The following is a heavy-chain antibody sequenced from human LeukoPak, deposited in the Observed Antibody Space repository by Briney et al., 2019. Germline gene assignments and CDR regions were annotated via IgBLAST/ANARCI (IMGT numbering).Heavy chain of an antibody. D-gene: IGHD2-21*02. J-gene: IGHJ4*02. CDR3: TRHEYYCGGDCYIDY. CDR2: IRSKANSYAT. Sequence: PGGSLRLSCAASGFTFSGSAMHWVRQASGKGLEWVGRIRSKANSYATAYAASVKGRFTISRDDSKNTAYLQMNSLKTEDTAVYYCTRHEYYCGGDCYIDYWGQGTLVTVSS. CDR1: GFTFSGSA. V-gene: IGHV3-73*01.